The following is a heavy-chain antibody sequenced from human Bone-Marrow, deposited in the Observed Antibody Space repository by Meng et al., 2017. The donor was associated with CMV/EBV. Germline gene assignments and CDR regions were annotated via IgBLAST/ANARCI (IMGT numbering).Heavy chain of an antibody. J-gene: IGHJ4*02. CDR1: GGSISSSSYY. CDR2: IYHSGNS. Sequence: GSLRLSCTVSGGSISSSSYYWGWIRQPPGKGLEWIGSIYHSGNSYYNPSLKSRVTISVDTSKNQFSLKLRSVTAADTAVYYCARAEYFYDSSGLGRDPTYFDYWGRGTLVTVSS. V-gene: IGHV4-39*01. CDR3: ARAEYFYDSSGLGRDPTYFDY. D-gene: IGHD3-22*01.